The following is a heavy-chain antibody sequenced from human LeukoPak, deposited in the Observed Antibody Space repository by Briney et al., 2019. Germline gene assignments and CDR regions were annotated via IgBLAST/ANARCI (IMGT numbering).Heavy chain of an antibody. D-gene: IGHD4-11*01. CDR2: ISEDGSGK. Sequence: GGSLRLSCAASGFTFNNFWMSWVRQAPGKGLEWVAKISEDGSGKSYLDSVKGRFTISRDNSKNTLCLQMNSLRVEDTAVYFCARGPTFDCWGQGTLVTVSS. CDR3: ARGPTFDC. V-gene: IGHV3-7*05. CDR1: GFTFNNFW. J-gene: IGHJ4*02.